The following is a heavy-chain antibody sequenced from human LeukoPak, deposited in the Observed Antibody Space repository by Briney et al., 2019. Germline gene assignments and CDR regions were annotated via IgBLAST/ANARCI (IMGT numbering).Heavy chain of an antibody. J-gene: IGHJ4*02. CDR1: GFTFSSYA. CDR3: AKGVDTTMDNFDY. CDR2: ISYDGSNK. D-gene: IGHD5-18*01. Sequence: LRLSCAASGFTFSSYAMHWVRQAPGKGLEWVAVISYDGSNKYYADSVKGRFTISRDNSRNTLYLQMNSLRAEDTAVYYCAKGVDTTMDNFDYWGQGTLVTVSS. V-gene: IGHV3-30*04.